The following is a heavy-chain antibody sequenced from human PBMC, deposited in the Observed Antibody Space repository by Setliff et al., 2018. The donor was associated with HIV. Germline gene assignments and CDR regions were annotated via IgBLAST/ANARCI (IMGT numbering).Heavy chain of an antibody. J-gene: IGHJ3*01. CDR2: IYTSSSTI. V-gene: IGHV3-48*01. CDR3: ARREYNYVPRAFDL. D-gene: IGHD5-18*01. Sequence: GVLRLSCVGSGFTFSTYSMSWVRQVPGKGLEWIAYIYTSSSTIHYGDSVKGRFTISRDNANNSVYLQMNSLRAEDTAVYYCARREYNYVPRAFDLWGQGTMVTVSS. CDR1: GFTFSTYS.